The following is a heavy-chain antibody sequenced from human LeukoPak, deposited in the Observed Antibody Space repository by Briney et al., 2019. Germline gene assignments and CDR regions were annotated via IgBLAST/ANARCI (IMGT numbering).Heavy chain of an antibody. V-gene: IGHV1-18*01. D-gene: IGHD3-3*01. Sequence: ASVKVSCKASGYTFTSYGISWVRQAPGQGLEWMGWISAYNGSTNYAQKLQGRVTMTTDTSTSTAYMELRSLRSEDTAVYYCASFGVTDYYYYGMDVWGQGTTVTVSS. CDR2: ISAYNGST. J-gene: IGHJ6*02. CDR1: GYTFTSYG. CDR3: ASFGVTDYYYYGMDV.